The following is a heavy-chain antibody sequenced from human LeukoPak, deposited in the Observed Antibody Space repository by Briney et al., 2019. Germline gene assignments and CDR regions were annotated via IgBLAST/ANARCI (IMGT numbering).Heavy chain of an antibody. Sequence: GGSLRLSCAASGFTFSSYWMHWVRQAPGKGLVWVSRINSDGSSTYYADSVKGRFTISRDNSKNTLYLQMNSLRAEDTAVYYCAKDAPALVVVRGSFDYWGQGTLVTVSS. CDR1: GFTFSSYW. J-gene: IGHJ4*02. V-gene: IGHV3-74*01. CDR2: INSDGSST. D-gene: IGHD3-22*01. CDR3: AKDAPALVVVRGSFDY.